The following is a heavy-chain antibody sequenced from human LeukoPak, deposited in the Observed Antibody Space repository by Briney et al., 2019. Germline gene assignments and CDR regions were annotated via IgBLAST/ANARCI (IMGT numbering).Heavy chain of an antibody. CDR3: AEIGITILGGV. J-gene: IGHJ6*04. D-gene: IGHD3-10*02. CDR1: GFTFSSYG. CDR2: ISGNGGST. V-gene: IGHV3-23*01. Sequence: GGSLRLSCAAPGFTFSSYGMTWVRQATGKGLEWVPAISGNGGSTYYADCVKGRFTISRDHANNSPYLQMNSLRAEDPAVYYWAEIGITILGGVWGKGTTVTISS.